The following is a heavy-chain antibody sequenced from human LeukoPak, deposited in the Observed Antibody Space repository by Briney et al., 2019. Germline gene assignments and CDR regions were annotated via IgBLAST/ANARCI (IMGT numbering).Heavy chain of an antibody. CDR1: GGSISSGGYY. J-gene: IGHJ4*02. Sequence: SETLSLTCTVSGGSISSGGYYWSWIRQHPGKGVEWIGYIYYSGSTYYNPSRKSRVTISVDTSKNQFSLKLSSVTPADPAVYYCARTAALGATPYYFDYWGQGTLVTVSS. V-gene: IGHV4-31*03. CDR3: ARTAALGATPYYFDY. D-gene: IGHD1-26*01. CDR2: IYYSGST.